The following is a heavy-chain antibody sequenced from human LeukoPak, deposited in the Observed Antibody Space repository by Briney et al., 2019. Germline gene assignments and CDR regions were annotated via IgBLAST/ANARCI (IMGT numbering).Heavy chain of an antibody. CDR3: ARVGKDRYWYGYVMVV. Sequence: SETQSLTCAVCDGSTSGYYWSWIRQPPGKRLEWIGIIYDSGSTNYNPSLKSRVTISVDTSKNQFSLKLSSVTAADTAVYYCARVGKDRYWYGYVMVVSGEGATVTVSS. V-gene: IGHV4-34*01. CDR1: DGSTSGYY. J-gene: IGHJ6*01. CDR2: IYDSGST. D-gene: IGHD2-8*02.